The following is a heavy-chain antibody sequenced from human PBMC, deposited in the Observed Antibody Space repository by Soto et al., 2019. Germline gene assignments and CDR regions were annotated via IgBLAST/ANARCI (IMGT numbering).Heavy chain of an antibody. CDR2: ISAYNGNT. Sequence: QVQLVQSGAEVKKPGASVKVSCKASGYTFTSYGISWVRQAPGQGLEWMGWISAYNGNTNYAQKLQGRVTMTTDTSTSTAYMELRSLRSDDTAVYYCARSLRYYDYVGGSYRPYYFDYWGQGTLVTVSS. CDR1: GYTFTSYG. CDR3: ARSLRYYDYVGGSYRPYYFDY. D-gene: IGHD3-16*02. J-gene: IGHJ4*02. V-gene: IGHV1-18*01.